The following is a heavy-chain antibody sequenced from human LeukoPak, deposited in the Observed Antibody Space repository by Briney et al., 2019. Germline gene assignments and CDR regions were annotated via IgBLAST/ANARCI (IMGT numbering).Heavy chain of an antibody. Sequence: PSQTLSLTCTVSGGSISSGSYYWSWIRQPAGKGLEWIGRIYTSGSTNYNPSLKSRVTISVDTSKNQFSLKLSSVTAADTAVYYCAREPIEVATYYYYYMDVWGKGTTVTISS. J-gene: IGHJ6*03. CDR1: GGSISSGSYY. CDR2: IYTSGST. D-gene: IGHD6-19*01. V-gene: IGHV4-61*02. CDR3: AREPIEVATYYYYYMDV.